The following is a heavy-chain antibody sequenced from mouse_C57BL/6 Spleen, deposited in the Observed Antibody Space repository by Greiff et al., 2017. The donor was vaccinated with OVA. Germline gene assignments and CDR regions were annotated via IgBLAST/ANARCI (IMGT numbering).Heavy chain of an antibody. CDR3: ARRIYYGNYEAMDY. V-gene: IGHV1-82*01. CDR2: IYPGDGDT. CDR1: GYAFSSSW. Sequence: QVQLQQSGPELVKPGASVKLSCKASGYAFSSSWMNWVKQRPGRGLEWIGRIYPGDGDTNYNGKFKGKATLTADKASSTAYMQLSSLTSDDSAVDVCARRIYYGNYEAMDYWGQGTSVTVSS. D-gene: IGHD2-1*01. J-gene: IGHJ4*01.